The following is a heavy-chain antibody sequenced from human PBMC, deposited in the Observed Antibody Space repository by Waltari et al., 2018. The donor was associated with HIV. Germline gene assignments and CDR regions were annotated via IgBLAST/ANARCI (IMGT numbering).Heavy chain of an antibody. CDR1: GFIFSSYS. D-gene: IGHD6-19*01. CDR3: ARDADSSGLDY. J-gene: IGHJ4*02. V-gene: IGHV3-48*01. Sequence: EVQLVESGGGVVQPGGSLRLSCAASGFIFSSYSMNWVRQAPGKGLEWVSYIRKDNSFTYDADSVKGRFTISRDNAKKAVFLQMNNLRAEDTAVYYCARDADSSGLDYWGQGTLVTVSS. CDR2: IRKDNSFT.